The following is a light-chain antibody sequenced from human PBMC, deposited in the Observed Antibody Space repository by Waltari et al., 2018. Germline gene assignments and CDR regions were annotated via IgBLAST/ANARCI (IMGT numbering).Light chain of an antibody. CDR2: GKN. CDR3: SSRDIRGIQLL. Sequence: SSELTQDPAVSVALGRTVRLTCQGPSRERYYATWYQQRAGQAPLLVIYGKNKRPSGIPDRFSGSSLGDTSALTITAARAEDEADYYCSSRDIRGIQLLFGGGTKLTVL. CDR1: SRERYY. V-gene: IGLV3-19*01. J-gene: IGLJ3*02.